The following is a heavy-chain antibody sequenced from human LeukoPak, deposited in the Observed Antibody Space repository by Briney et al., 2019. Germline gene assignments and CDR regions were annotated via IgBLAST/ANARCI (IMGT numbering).Heavy chain of an antibody. CDR1: GYTFTGYY. V-gene: IGHV1-2*02. J-gene: IGHJ4*02. CDR2: INPNSGGT. D-gene: IGHD3-10*01. CDR3: ARAGRVDYYGSGSYYHIDY. Sequence: ASVKVSCKASGYTFTGYYMHWVRQAPGQGLEWMGCINPNSGGTNYAQKFQGRVTMTRDTSISTAYMELSRLRSDDTAVYYCARAGRVDYYGSGSYYHIDYWGQGTLVTVSS.